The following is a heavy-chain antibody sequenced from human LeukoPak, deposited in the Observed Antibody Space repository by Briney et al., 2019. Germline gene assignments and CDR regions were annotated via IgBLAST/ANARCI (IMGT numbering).Heavy chain of an antibody. D-gene: IGHD4-17*01. CDR3: ARGGTDDYGDYVGSGYFDY. Sequence: SETLSLTCAVYGGSFSGYYWSWIRQPPGKGLEWIGEINHSGSTNYNPSLKSRVTISVDTSKNQFSLKLSTVTAADTAVYYCARGGTDDYGDYVGSGYFDYWGQGTLVTVSS. J-gene: IGHJ4*02. CDR1: GGSFSGYY. V-gene: IGHV4-34*01. CDR2: INHSGST.